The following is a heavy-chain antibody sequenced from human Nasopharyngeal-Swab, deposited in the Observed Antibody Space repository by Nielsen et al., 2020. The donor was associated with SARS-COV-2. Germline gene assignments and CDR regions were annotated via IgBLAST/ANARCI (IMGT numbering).Heavy chain of an antibody. J-gene: IGHJ4*02. D-gene: IGHD2-15*01. Sequence: SQTLSLTCAISGDSVSSNSAAWNWIRQSPSSGLEWLGRTYYRSKWYNDYAVSVKSRITINPDTSKNQFSLQLNSVTPEDTAVYYCARDRYCSGGSCSYYLDYWGQGTLVTVSS. CDR1: GDSVSSNSAA. CDR3: ARDRYCSGGSCSYYLDY. V-gene: IGHV6-1*01. CDR2: TYYRSKWYN.